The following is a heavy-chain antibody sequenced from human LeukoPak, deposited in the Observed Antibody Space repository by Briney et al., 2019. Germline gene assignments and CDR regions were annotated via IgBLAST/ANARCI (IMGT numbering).Heavy chain of an antibody. CDR2: IYYSGST. CDR3: ARATCNWNDGDYYYYMDV. J-gene: IGHJ6*03. D-gene: IGHD1-20*01. Sequence: NPSETLSLTCTVSGGSISSHYWSWIRQPPGKGLEWIGYIYYSGSTNYNPSLKSRVTISVDTSKNQFSLKLSSVTAADTAVYYCARATCNWNDGDYYYYMDVWGKGTTVTVSS. CDR1: GGSISSHY. V-gene: IGHV4-59*11.